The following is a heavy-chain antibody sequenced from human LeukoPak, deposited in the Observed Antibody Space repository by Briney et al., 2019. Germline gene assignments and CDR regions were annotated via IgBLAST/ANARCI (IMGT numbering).Heavy chain of an antibody. Sequence: PGGSLRLSCAASGFTFANYWMSWVRQAPGKGLEWVANIRQDGSDKFYVDSVKGRFTISRDNDKSSLYLQMNSLRGEDTAVYFCARVGGSWELLLWGQGTLVTVS. CDR3: ARVGGSWELLL. CDR1: GFTFANYW. CDR2: IRQDGSDK. J-gene: IGHJ4*02. D-gene: IGHD2-15*01. V-gene: IGHV3-7*01.